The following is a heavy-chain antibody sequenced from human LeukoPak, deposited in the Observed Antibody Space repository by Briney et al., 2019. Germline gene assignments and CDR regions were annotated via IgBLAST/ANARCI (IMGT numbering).Heavy chain of an antibody. CDR3: ARDLTIQQWWYFDY. D-gene: IGHD2-15*01. V-gene: IGHV3-33*01. CDR1: GFTFSSYG. CDR2: IWYDGSNK. Sequence: GGSLRLSCAASGFTFSSYGMHWVRQAPGKGLEWVAVIWYDGSNKYYADSVKGRFTISRDNSKNTLYLQMNSLRAEDTAVYYCARDLTIQQWWYFDYWGQGTLVTVSS. J-gene: IGHJ4*02.